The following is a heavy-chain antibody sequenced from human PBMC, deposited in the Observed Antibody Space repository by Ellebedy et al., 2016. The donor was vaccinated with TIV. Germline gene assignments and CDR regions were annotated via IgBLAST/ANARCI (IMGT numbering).Heavy chain of an antibody. V-gene: IGHV3-33*07. CDR3: ARKYSSAWWAGH. CDR1: GFTFSDYG. J-gene: IGHJ4*02. Sequence: GESLKISCAASGFTFSDYGLYWVRQAPGKGLEWVAVIWYDGTNKNYADFAEGRFIISRDNSKNTVYLQMNNLRGEDTATYYCARKYSSAWWAGHWGQGTLVTVSS. D-gene: IGHD6-19*01. CDR2: IWYDGTNK.